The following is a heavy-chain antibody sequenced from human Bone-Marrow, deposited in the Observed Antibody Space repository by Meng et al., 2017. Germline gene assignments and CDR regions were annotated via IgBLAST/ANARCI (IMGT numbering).Heavy chain of an antibody. CDR3: ARGPTTMAHDFDY. Sequence: QVQLQQWGAGLLKPSETLSLTRVVSGGSFSDYYWSWIRQPPGKGLEWIGEINHSGSTNYNPSLESRATISVDTSQNNLSLKLSSVTAADSAVYYCARGPTTMAHDFDYWGQGTLVTVSS. CDR2: INHSGST. V-gene: IGHV4-34*01. J-gene: IGHJ4*02. D-gene: IGHD4-11*01. CDR1: GGSFSDYY.